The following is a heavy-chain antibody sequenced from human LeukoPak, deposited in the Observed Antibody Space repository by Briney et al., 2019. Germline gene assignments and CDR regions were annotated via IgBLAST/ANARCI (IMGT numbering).Heavy chain of an antibody. V-gene: IGHV3-7*01. CDR3: ARDPGRGGAAAMDY. J-gene: IGHJ4*01. CDR2: IKQDGSVK. CDR1: GFTFSSYW. Sequence: GGSLRLSCAASGFTFSSYWMNWVRQAPGKGLEWVANIKQDGSVKNYVHSVKGRFTISRDNAKNSLHLRMSSLRAEDTAVYYCARDPGRGGAAAMDYWGQGTLVTVSS. D-gene: IGHD6-13*01.